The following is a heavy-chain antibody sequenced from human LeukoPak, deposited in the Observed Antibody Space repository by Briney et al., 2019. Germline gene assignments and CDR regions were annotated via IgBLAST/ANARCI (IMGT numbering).Heavy chain of an antibody. CDR2: IYSSGST. CDR3: ARRAYGSGSFNRYHFDY. J-gene: IGHJ4*02. D-gene: IGHD3-10*01. V-gene: IGHV4-59*08. CDR1: GGPISNYY. Sequence: SETLSLTCTVSGGPISNYYWSWIRQPPGKGLEWIGYIYSSGSTNYNPSLKSRVTISVDTSNNQFSLKLNSVTAADTAVYYCARRAYGSGSFNRYHFDYWGQGTLVAVSS.